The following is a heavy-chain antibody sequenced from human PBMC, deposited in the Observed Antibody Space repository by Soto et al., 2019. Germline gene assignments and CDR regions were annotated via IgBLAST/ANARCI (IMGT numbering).Heavy chain of an antibody. Sequence: SVKASCKASGFTFTSCAVRWVRQARGQRLEWIGWIVVGSGNTNYAQKFQERVTITRDMSTSTAYMELSSLRSEDTAVYYCAAHYDYVWGSYRSALNFDYWGQGTLVTVSS. CDR3: AAHYDYVWGSYRSALNFDY. J-gene: IGHJ4*02. CDR2: IVVGSGNT. CDR1: GFTFTSCA. V-gene: IGHV1-58*01. D-gene: IGHD3-16*02.